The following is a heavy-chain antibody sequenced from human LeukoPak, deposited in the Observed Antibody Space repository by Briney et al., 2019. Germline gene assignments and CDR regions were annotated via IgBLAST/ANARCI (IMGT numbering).Heavy chain of an antibody. CDR1: GFTVSSNY. D-gene: IGHD3-10*01. CDR2: IYSGGST. V-gene: IGHV3-66*01. J-gene: IGHJ6*03. CDR3: AKDGGLLWFGELPRTFYYMDV. Sequence: GGSLRLSCAAPGFTVSSNYMSWVRQAPGKGLEWVSVIYSGGSTYYADSVKGRFTISRDNSKNTLYLQMNSLRAEDTAVYYCAKDGGLLWFGELPRTFYYMDVWGKGTTVTVSS.